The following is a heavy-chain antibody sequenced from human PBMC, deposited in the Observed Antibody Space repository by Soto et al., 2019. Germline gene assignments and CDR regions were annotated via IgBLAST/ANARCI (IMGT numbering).Heavy chain of an antibody. V-gene: IGHV1-46*01. J-gene: IGHJ4*02. Sequence: QVQLVQSGAEVKKPGASVKVSCKASGYFFASYSMHWVRQAPGQGLEWMGMINPSVGSTSYVEKFQGRVTMTRDTSTSTVYMELSGLRSEDTAVYYCAGESAGRDEFQSSGDFDYWGQGTLVTVSS. CDR1: GYFFASYS. CDR2: INPSVGST. D-gene: IGHD2-15*01. CDR3: AGESAGRDEFQSSGDFDY.